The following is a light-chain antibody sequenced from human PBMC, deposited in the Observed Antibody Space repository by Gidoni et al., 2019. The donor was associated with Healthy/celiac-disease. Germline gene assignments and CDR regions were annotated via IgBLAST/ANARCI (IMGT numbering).Light chain of an antibody. CDR2: AAS. CDR1: QSISSY. Sequence: DIQMTQSPSSLSASVGDRVTITCGASQSISSYLNWYQQKPGKAPKLLIYAASSLQSGVPSRFSGSGSGTDFTLTISSLQPEDFATYYCQQSYSTPPLTFGGGTKVEIK. CDR3: QQSYSTPPLT. J-gene: IGKJ4*01. V-gene: IGKV1-39*01.